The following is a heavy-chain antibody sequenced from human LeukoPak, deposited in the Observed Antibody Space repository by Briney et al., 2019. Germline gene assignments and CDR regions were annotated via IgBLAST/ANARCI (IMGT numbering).Heavy chain of an antibody. V-gene: IGHV4-61*02. D-gene: IGHD2-15*01. CDR3: ARDEGRDSSDI. CDR1: GGSISSGSYY. CDR2: IYTSGST. Sequence: SETLSLTCTVSGGSISSGSYYWSWIWQPAGKGLEWIGRIYTSGSTNYNPSLKSRVTISVDTSKNQFSLKLSSVTAADTAVYYCARDEGRDSSDIWGQGTMVTVSS. J-gene: IGHJ3*02.